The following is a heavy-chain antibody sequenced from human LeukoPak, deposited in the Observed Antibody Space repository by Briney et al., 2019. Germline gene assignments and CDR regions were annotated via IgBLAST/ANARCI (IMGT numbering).Heavy chain of an antibody. V-gene: IGHV3-23*01. J-gene: IGHJ5*02. CDR2: ISGSGGST. CDR1: GFTFSSYA. CDR3: AKDSGSYYGNWFDP. D-gene: IGHD1-26*01. Sequence: GVSLRLSCAASGFTFSSYAMSWVPQAPGKGLEWVSAISGSGGSTYYADSVKGRFTISRDNSKNTLYLQMNSLRAEDTAVYYCAKDSGSYYGNWFDPWGQGTLVTVSS.